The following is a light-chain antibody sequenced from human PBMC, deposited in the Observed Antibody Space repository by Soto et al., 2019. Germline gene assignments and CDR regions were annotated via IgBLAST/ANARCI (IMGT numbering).Light chain of an antibody. CDR1: SSDVGGYNF. CDR2: EVN. V-gene: IGLV2-8*01. Sequence: QSVLTQPPSASGSLGQSVTISCTGTSSDVGGYNFVSWYQQYPGKAPKLMIYEVNKRPSGVPDRFSASKSGNTASLTVSGLQAEDEADYYCSSYAGSNNFWVFGGGTKLTVL. J-gene: IGLJ3*02. CDR3: SSYAGSNNFWV.